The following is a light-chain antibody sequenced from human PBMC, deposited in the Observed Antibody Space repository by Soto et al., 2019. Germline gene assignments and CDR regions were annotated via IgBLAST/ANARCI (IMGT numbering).Light chain of an antibody. J-gene: IGLJ1*01. CDR1: SSDLGSYNY. V-gene: IGLV2-14*03. CDR3: ISYTTSTTWV. CDR2: DVS. Sequence: QAVVTQPASVSGSPGQSITISCTGTSSDLGSYNYVSWYQHHPGKAPKLVIYDVSNRPSGVSNRFSSSKSGYTASLTISGLQAEDEADYYCISYTTSTTWVFGTGTKLTVL.